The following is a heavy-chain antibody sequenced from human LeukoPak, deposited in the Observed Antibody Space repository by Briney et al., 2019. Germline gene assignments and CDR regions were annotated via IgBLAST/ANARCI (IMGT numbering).Heavy chain of an antibody. CDR1: GITFSYYW. Sequence: GGSLRLSCAASGITFSYYWMHWVRQAPGKGLVWVSRIDADGSSATYADSVKGRFTISRDNAKNTLYLQMNSLRAEDTAMYYCAVEGRGNAFDIWGQGTMVTVSS. CDR3: AVEGRGNAFDI. J-gene: IGHJ3*02. D-gene: IGHD4-23*01. V-gene: IGHV3-74*01. CDR2: IDADGSSA.